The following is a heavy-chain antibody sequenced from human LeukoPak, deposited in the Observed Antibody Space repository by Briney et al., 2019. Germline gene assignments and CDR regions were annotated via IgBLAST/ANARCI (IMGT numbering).Heavy chain of an antibody. CDR3: AREGEYSFDY. CDR1: GFTFSSFW. D-gene: IGHD2-21*01. J-gene: IGHJ4*02. CDR2: IKQDGREK. Sequence: GGSLRLSCAASGFTFSSFWMSWVRQGPGKGLEWVANIKQDGREKYYVGSLKGRFTISRDNAKNSLYLQVNSLRAEDTAVYYCAREGEYSFDYWGQGTLVTVSS. V-gene: IGHV3-7*01.